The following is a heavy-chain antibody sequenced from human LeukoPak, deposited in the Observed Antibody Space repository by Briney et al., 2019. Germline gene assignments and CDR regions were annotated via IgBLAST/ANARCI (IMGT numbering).Heavy chain of an antibody. J-gene: IGHJ6*03. CDR2: ISSSSSYI. Sequence: PGGSLRLSCAASGFTFSSYSMNWVRQAPGKGLEWVSSISSSSSYIYYADSVKGRFTISRDNAKNSLYLQMNSLRAEDTAVYYCARDGVRHIVVVTAIPVYYYYMDVWGKGTTVTVSS. D-gene: IGHD2-21*02. CDR1: GFTFSSYS. V-gene: IGHV3-21*01. CDR3: ARDGVRHIVVVTAIPVYYYYMDV.